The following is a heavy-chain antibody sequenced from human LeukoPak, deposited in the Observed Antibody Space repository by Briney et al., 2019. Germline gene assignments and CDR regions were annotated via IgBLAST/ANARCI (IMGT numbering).Heavy chain of an antibody. J-gene: IGHJ4*02. D-gene: IGHD6-13*01. CDR1: GGTFSSYA. CDR2: IIPILGIA. V-gene: IGHV1-69*04. CDR3: ARGVGDGLAAAGNCFDY. Sequence: SVKVSCKASGGTFSSYANSWVRQAPGQGLEWMGRIIPILGIANYAQKFQGRVTITADKSTSTAYMELSSLRLEDTAVYYCARGVGDGLAAAGNCFDYWGQGTLVTASS.